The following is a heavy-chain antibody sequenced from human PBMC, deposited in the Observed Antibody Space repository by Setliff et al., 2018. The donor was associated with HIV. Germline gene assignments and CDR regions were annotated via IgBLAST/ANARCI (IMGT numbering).Heavy chain of an antibody. Sequence: GASVKVSCKASTYTLSSYVINWVRQAPGQGLEWMGRISVYNGNTIYAQKLQGRVTITRDASASTAYMELSSLRAEDTAVYYCASGRQGGRYCSGGSCRGGYYYYYMDVWGKGTTVTV. CDR2: ISVYNGNT. CDR3: ASGRQGGRYCSGGSCRGGYYYYYMDV. V-gene: IGHV1-18*01. D-gene: IGHD2-15*01. CDR1: TYTLSSYV. J-gene: IGHJ6*03.